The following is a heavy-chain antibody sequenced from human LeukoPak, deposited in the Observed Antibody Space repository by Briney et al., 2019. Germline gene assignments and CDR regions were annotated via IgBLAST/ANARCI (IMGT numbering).Heavy chain of an antibody. Sequence: ASVKLSCKASVGTFSSYAISWVRQAPGQGLEWMGVIIPIFGTADWAQNFQGRVTIPADEPESRAYMGRSSLRSEDTAVYYCARVVDSSSWWAPGQYYDYGMDVWGQGTTVSVSS. CDR2: IIPIFGTA. CDR1: VGTFSSYA. J-gene: IGHJ6*02. D-gene: IGHD6-13*01. V-gene: IGHV1-69*13. CDR3: ARVVDSSSWWAPGQYYDYGMDV.